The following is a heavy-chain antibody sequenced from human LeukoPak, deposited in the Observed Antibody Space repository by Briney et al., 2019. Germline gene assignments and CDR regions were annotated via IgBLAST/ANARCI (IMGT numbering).Heavy chain of an antibody. V-gene: IGHV3-23*01. CDR1: GLTFSSYA. Sequence: PGGSLRLSCAAYGLTFSSYAMSWVRQAPGKGLEWVSAISGSGGSTYYADSVKGRFTISRDNSKNTLYLKMNSLRAEDTAVYYCAKDSSGWGNYFDYWGQGTLVTVSS. D-gene: IGHD6-19*01. CDR2: ISGSGGST. J-gene: IGHJ4*02. CDR3: AKDSSGWGNYFDY.